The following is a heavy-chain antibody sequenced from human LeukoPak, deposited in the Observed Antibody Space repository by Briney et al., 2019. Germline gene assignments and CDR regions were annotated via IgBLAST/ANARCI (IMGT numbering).Heavy chain of an antibody. Sequence: PGGSLRLSCAASGLTFSSYGMSWVRQAPGKGLDWVSAISGSGGKTYNADSVKGRFTISRDNSKNTLYLQMNSLRDEDTAVYYCAKDSHWILFDDWGQGTLVTVSS. CDR1: GLTFSSYG. J-gene: IGHJ4*02. V-gene: IGHV3-23*01. D-gene: IGHD2-2*03. CDR3: AKDSHWILFDD. CDR2: ISGSGGKT.